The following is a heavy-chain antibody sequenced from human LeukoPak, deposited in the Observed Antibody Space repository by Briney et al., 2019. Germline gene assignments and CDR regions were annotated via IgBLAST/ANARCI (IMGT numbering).Heavy chain of an antibody. CDR3: VRLGCSGGSCYSFDS. CDR2: MHYSGST. V-gene: IGHV4-39*01. CDR1: GGSISSRLYY. J-gene: IGHJ4*02. Sequence: SETLSLTCTVSGGSISSRLYYWGWVRQPPGKGLEWIGSMHYSGSTNYKPSLKSRVTIYVDMSKNQLSLKLTSVTAADTAVYYCVRLGCSGGSCYSFDSWGQGTLVTVSS. D-gene: IGHD2-15*01.